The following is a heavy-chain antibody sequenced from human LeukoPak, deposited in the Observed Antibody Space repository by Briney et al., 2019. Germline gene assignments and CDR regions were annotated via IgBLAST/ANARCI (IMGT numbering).Heavy chain of an antibody. J-gene: IGHJ3*02. V-gene: IGHV3-49*04. D-gene: IGHD3-22*01. Sequence: GGSLRLSCTASGFTFGDYDMSWVRQAPGKGLEWVGFIRSKAYGGTTEYAASVKGRFTISRDDSKSIAYLQMNSLKTEDTAVYYCTSSYYYDSSGFDAFDIWGQGTMVTVSS. CDR1: GFTFGDYD. CDR3: TSSYYYDSSGFDAFDI. CDR2: IRSKAYGGTT.